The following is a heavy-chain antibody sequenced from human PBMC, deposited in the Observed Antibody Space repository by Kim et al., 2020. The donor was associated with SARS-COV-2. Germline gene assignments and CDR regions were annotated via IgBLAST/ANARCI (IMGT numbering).Heavy chain of an antibody. Sequence: GGSLRLSCAASGFTFSSYWMSWVRQAPGKGLEWVANIKQDGSEKYYVDSVKGRFTISRDNAKNSLYLQMNSLRAEDTAVYYCARDAGPAAGRSLDPWGQGTLVTVSS. CDR2: IKQDGSEK. CDR1: GFTFSSYW. J-gene: IGHJ5*02. V-gene: IGHV3-7*01. D-gene: IGHD6-13*01. CDR3: ARDAGPAAGRSLDP.